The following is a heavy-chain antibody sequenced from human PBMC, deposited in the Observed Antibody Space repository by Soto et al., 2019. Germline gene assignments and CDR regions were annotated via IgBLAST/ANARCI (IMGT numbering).Heavy chain of an antibody. CDR2: ISAYNDNT. V-gene: IGHV1-18*01. CDR1: GYTFTSYG. D-gene: IGHD3-16*01. J-gene: IGHJ5*02. CDR3: ARDEIHHGGPNWFDP. Sequence: ASVKVSCKASGYTFTSYGISWVRQAPGQGLEWMGWISAYNDNTNYAQKLQGRVTMTTDTSTSTAYMELRSLRSDDTAVYYCARDEIHHGGPNWFDPWGRGTLVTVSS.